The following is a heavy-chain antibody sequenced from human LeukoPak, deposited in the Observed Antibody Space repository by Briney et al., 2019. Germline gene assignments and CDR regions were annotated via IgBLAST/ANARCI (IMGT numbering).Heavy chain of an antibody. Sequence: PGGSLRLSCAASGFSFTNAWMSWVRQPPGKGLEWLARIKTKTDGGTIDYAEPVKGRFTISRDNAKNTLYLQMNSLRAEDTAVYYCASANTHPYWGQGTLVTVSS. CDR3: ASANTHPY. J-gene: IGHJ4*02. D-gene: IGHD2-8*01. V-gene: IGHV3-15*05. CDR1: GFSFTNAW. CDR2: IKTKTDGGTI.